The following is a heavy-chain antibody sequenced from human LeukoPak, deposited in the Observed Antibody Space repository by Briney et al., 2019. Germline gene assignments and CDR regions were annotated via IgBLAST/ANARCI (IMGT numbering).Heavy chain of an antibody. CDR2: ISAYNGNT. V-gene: IGHV1-18*01. Sequence: ASVNVSCKASGYTFTSYGISWVRQAPGQGLEWMGWISAYNGNTNYAQKLQGRVTMTTDTSTSTAYMELRSLRSDDTAVYYCARDRRDGQWLAHYYYYGMDVWGQGTTVTVSS. J-gene: IGHJ6*02. CDR1: GYTFTSYG. CDR3: ARDRRDGQWLAHYYYYGMDV. D-gene: IGHD6-19*01.